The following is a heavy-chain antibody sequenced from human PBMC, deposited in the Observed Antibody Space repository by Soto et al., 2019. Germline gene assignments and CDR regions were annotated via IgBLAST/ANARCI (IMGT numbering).Heavy chain of an antibody. Sequence: PSETLSLTCTVSGGSINDFYGSWIRQPPGKGLEWIGYIYYSGRTDYNPSLKGRVTISVDTSKNQFSLKLRSVTAADTAVYYCARVGGVAARTFDYWGQGTLVTVSS. J-gene: IGHJ4*02. CDR3: ARVGGVAARTFDY. CDR2: IYYSGRT. D-gene: IGHD6-6*01. V-gene: IGHV4-59*01. CDR1: GGSINDFY.